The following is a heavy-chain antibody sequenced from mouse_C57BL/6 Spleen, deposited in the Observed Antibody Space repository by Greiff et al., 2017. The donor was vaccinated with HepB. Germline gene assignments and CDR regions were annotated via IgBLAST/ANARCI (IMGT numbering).Heavy chain of an antibody. CDR3: ARSGYDYDDFLFAY. V-gene: IGHV1-64*01. J-gene: IGHJ3*01. CDR2: IHPNSGST. CDR1: GYTFTSYW. Sequence: QVQLQQPGAELVKPGASVKLSCKASGYTFTSYWMHWVKQRPGQGLEWIGTIHPNSGSTNYNEKFKSKATLTVDKSSSTAYMQLSSLTSEDSAVYYCARSGYDYDDFLFAYWGQGTLVTVSA. D-gene: IGHD2-4*01.